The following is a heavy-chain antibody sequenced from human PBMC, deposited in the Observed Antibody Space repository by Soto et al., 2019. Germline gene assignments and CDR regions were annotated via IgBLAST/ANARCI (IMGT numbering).Heavy chain of an antibody. CDR1: GFTFSSYS. CDR2: ISSSSSTI. J-gene: IGHJ4*01. V-gene: IGHV3-48*01. CDR3: ARDGGNVVSDEY. Sequence: EVQLVESGGGLVQPGGSLRLSCAASGFTFSSYSMNWVRQAPGKGLEWVSYISSSSSTIYYADSVKGRFTISRDNAKNSLYLHINSLSAEDPAVYYCARDGGNVVSDEYWGHGTLVTVCS. D-gene: IGHD1-1*01.